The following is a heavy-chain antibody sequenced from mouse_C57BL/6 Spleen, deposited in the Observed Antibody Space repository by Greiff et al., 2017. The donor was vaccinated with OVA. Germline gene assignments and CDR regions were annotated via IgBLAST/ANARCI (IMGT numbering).Heavy chain of an antibody. J-gene: IGHJ4*01. CDR3: AREKRGYADAMDY. V-gene: IGHV1-69*01. D-gene: IGHD2-2*01. Sequence: QVQLQQPGAELVMPGASVKLSCKASGYTFTSYWMHWVKQRPGQGLEWIGEIDPSDSYTNYNQKFKGKSTLTVDKSSSTAYMQLSSLTSEDSAVYYCAREKRGYADAMDYWGQGTSVTVSS. CDR1: GYTFTSYW. CDR2: IDPSDSYT.